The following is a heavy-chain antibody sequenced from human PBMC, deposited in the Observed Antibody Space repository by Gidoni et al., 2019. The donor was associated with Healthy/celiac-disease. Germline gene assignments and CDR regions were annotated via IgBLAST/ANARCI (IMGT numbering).Heavy chain of an antibody. CDR2: IYTSGST. CDR3: ARVDYYDSSDAFDI. J-gene: IGHJ3*02. CDR1: GGSISSGSYY. D-gene: IGHD3-22*01. V-gene: IGHV4-61*02. Sequence: QVQLQESGPGLVKPSQTLSLTCTVSGGSISSGSYYWSWIRQPAGKGLEWIGRIYTSGSTNYNPSLKSRVTISVDTSKNQFSLKLSSVTAADTAVYYCARVDYYDSSDAFDIWGQGTMVTVSS.